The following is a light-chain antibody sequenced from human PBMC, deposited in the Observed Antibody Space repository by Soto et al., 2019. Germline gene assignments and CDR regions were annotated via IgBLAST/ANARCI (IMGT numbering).Light chain of an antibody. CDR3: GTWDSSLSAGV. CDR2: GNN. J-gene: IGLJ3*02. Sequence: QSVLTQPPSVSAAPGQTVTISCSGSSSNIGNNYVSWYQQVPGTAPKLLIYGNNKRPSGIPDRFSGSKSGTSATLGITGLQTGDEADYYCGTWDSSLSAGVFGGGTKLTVL. CDR1: SSNIGNNY. V-gene: IGLV1-51*01.